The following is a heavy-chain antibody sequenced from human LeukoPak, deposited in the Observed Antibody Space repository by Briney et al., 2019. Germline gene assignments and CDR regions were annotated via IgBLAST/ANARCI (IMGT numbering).Heavy chain of an antibody. CDR3: ARERTLTSCYDY. CDR2: INPNSGGT. V-gene: IGHV1-2*02. J-gene: IGHJ4*02. CDR1: GYTFTGYY. D-gene: IGHD2-15*01. Sequence: ASVKVSCKASGYTFTGYYMHWVRQAPGQGLEWMGWINPNSGGTNYAQKFQGRVTMTRETSPSTAYMELSRLRSPDTAVYYCARERTLTSCYDYWGQGTLVTVSS.